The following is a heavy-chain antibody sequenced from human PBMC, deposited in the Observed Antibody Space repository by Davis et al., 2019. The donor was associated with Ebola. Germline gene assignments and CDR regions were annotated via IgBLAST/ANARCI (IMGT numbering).Heavy chain of an antibody. J-gene: IGHJ5*02. CDR3: ARVEDSSSWFVGWFDP. D-gene: IGHD6-13*01. CDR2: IKQDGSEK. V-gene: IGHV3-7*01. CDR1: GFTFSSYG. Sequence: GESLKISCAASGFTFSSYGMHWVRQAPGKGLEWVANIKQDGSEKYYVDSVKGRFTISRDNAKNSLYLQMNSLRAEDTVVYYCARVEDSSSWFVGWFDPWGQGTLVTVSS.